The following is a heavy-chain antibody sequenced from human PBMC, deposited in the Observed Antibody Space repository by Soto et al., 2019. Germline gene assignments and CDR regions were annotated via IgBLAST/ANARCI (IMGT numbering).Heavy chain of an antibody. CDR1: GFTFSSYG. CDR3: AKGDGGSGWYAFDI. Sequence: PGGSLRLSCAASGFTFSSYGMHWVRQAPGKGLEWVAVISYDGSNKYYADSVKGRFTISRDNSKNTLYLQMNSLRAEDTAVYYCAKGDGGSGWYAFDIWGQGTMVTVSS. J-gene: IGHJ3*02. CDR2: ISYDGSNK. D-gene: IGHD6-19*01. V-gene: IGHV3-30*18.